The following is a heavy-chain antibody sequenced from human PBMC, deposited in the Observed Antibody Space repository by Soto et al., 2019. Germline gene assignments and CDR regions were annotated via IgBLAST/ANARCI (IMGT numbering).Heavy chain of an antibody. Sequence: SETLSLTCTVSGGSISSYYWSWIRQPPGKGLEWIGYIYYSGSTNYNPSLKSRVTISVDTSKNQFSLKLSSVTAADTAVYYCARDAVMRGSGRSYYYYGMAVWGQGTTVT. CDR1: GGSISSYY. D-gene: IGHD3-10*01. J-gene: IGHJ6*02. V-gene: IGHV4-59*01. CDR2: IYYSGST. CDR3: ARDAVMRGSGRSYYYYGMAV.